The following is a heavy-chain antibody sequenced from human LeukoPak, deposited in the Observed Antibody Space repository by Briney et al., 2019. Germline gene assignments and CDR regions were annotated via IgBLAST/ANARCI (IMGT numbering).Heavy chain of an antibody. CDR3: ARAPITSPFYFDY. Sequence: PGGSLRLSCTASGFAFDEHGMSWVRQVPGKGLEWVSGINWSGGSTGYADPLRGRFSISRDNAKNSLYLQMDSLRAEDTALYYCARAPITSPFYFDYWGQGTLVTVSS. J-gene: IGHJ4*02. CDR1: GFAFDEHG. V-gene: IGHV3-20*04. CDR2: INWSGGST. D-gene: IGHD2-2*01.